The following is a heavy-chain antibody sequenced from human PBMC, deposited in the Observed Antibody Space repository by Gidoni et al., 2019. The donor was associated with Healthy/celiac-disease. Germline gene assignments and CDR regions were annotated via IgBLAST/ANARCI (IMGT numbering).Heavy chain of an antibody. J-gene: IGHJ5*02. CDR1: GGSFSGYY. Sequence: QVQLQQWGEGLLKPSETLSLTCAVYGGSFSGYYWSWIRQPPGKGMEWIGEISHSGSTNYNPSLKSRVTISVDTSKNQFSLQLSSVTSADTAVYYCASDPSGGGFDPWGQGTLVTVSS. CDR2: ISHSGST. V-gene: IGHV4-34*01. CDR3: ASDPSGGGFDP.